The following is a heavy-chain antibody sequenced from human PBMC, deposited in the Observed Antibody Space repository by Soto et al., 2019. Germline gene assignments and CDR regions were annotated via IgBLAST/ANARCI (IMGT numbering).Heavy chain of an antibody. J-gene: IGHJ4*02. D-gene: IGHD2-15*01. CDR1: GFTCSSYW. V-gene: IGHV3-74*01. CDR3: VRTSLVVAAATREDY. Sequence: GXSLILSCAASGFTCSSYWMHCVRQAPGKGLLWVSRINSDGSSTSYADSVKGRFTISRDNAKNTLYLQMNSLRAEDTAVYYCVRTSLVVAAATREDYWGQGTLVTAPQ. CDR2: INSDGSST.